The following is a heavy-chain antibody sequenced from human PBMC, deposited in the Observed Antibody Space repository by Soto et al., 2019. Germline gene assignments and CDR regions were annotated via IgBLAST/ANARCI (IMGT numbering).Heavy chain of an antibody. D-gene: IGHD6-19*01. CDR3: ARLEGSGWFDY. CDR2: IYYSGST. J-gene: IGHJ4*02. CDR1: GGSISSSSYY. V-gene: IGHV4-39*01. Sequence: QLQLQESGPGLVKPSETLSLTCTVSGGSISSSSYYWGWIRQPPGKGLEWIGSIYYSGSTYYNPSLKSRVTISVDTSKNQFSRKLSSVTAADTAVDYCARLEGSGWFDYWGQGTLVTVSS.